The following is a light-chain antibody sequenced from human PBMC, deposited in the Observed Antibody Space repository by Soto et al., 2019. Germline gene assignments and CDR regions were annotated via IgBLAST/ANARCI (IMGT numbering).Light chain of an antibody. Sequence: EVVLTQSPDTLPLSPGERATLSCRASQSVSINSLVWYQQKPGQAPRLLIYGASNRATGIPDRFSASGSGTDFTLTISRLEPEDFAMYYCQQYSSSRYTFGQGTKVEVK. V-gene: IGKV3-20*01. J-gene: IGKJ2*01. CDR2: GAS. CDR1: QSVSINS. CDR3: QQYSSSRYT.